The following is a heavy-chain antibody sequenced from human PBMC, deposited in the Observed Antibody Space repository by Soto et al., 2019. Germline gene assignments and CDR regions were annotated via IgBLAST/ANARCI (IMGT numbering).Heavy chain of an antibody. CDR3: ARGGNYYDSSGYTFLDI. CDR1: GCTFTSYY. V-gene: IGHV1-46*01. CDR2: IDPSGGST. D-gene: IGHD3-22*01. Sequence: ASVKVSCKASGCTFTSYYIHWVRQAPGQGLEWMGIIDPSGGSTDYAQKFQGRVTMTRDTSTSTFYMDLSSLRSEDTAVYYCARGGNYYDSSGYTFLDIWGQGTMVTVSS. J-gene: IGHJ3*02.